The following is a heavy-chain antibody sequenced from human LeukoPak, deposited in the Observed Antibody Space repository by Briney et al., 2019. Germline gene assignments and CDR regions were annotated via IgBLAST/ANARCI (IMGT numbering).Heavy chain of an antibody. V-gene: IGHV5-51*01. CDR2: IYPGDSDT. Sequence: GESLKISCKGSGYSFTSYWIGWVRQMPGEGLEWMGIIYPGDSDTRYSPSFQGQVTISADKSTSTAYLQWSSLKASDTAIYYCARSGMYSSGWYDWFDPWGQGTLVTVSS. D-gene: IGHD6-19*01. CDR1: GYSFTSYW. J-gene: IGHJ5*02. CDR3: ARSGMYSSGWYDWFDP.